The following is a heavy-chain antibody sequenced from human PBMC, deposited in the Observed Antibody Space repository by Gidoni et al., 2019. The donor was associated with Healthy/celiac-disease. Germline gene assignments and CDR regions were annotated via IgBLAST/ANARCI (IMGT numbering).Heavy chain of an antibody. J-gene: IGHJ4*02. V-gene: IGHV4-34*01. CDR3: ARGAPKYYDFWSGYPY. CDR1: GGSFSGYY. D-gene: IGHD3-3*01. Sequence: QVQLQQWGAGLLKPSETLSLTCAVYGGSFSGYYWSWIRQPPGKGLEWIGEINHSGSTNYNPSLKSRVTISVDTSKNQFSLKLSSVTAADTAVYYCARGAPKYYDFWSGYPYWGQGTLVTVSS. CDR2: INHSGST.